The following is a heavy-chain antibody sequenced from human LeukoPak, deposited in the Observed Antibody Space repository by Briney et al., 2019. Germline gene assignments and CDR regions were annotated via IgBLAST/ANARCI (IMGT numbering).Heavy chain of an antibody. V-gene: IGHV3-23*01. J-gene: IGHJ4*02. CDR3: AKTNGYYSD. CDR2: ISGSGGTT. D-gene: IGHD3-22*01. CDR1: GFTFSSYG. Sequence: GGSLRLSCAASGFTFSSYGMNWVRQTPGKGLEWVSGISGSGGTTYYADSVKGRFTISRDNSKNSLSLQVSSLRAEDTAVYYCAKTNGYYSDWGQGTLVTVSS.